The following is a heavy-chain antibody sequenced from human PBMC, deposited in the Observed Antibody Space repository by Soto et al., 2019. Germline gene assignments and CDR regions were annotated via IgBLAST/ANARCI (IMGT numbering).Heavy chain of an antibody. D-gene: IGHD3-22*01. CDR2: LSGSGGFT. CDR1: GFTFNTYA. Sequence: EVHLLESGGALVQPGGSLRLSCAASGFTFNTYAMSWVRQAPGKGLEWVASLSGSGGFTEHADSVKGRFSISRDNSKNNLFLQMNGLRVDDTAVYYCGKDRYYDSRIIDSWGSGTLVTVSS. V-gene: IGHV3-23*01. CDR3: GKDRYYDSRIIDS. J-gene: IGHJ4*02.